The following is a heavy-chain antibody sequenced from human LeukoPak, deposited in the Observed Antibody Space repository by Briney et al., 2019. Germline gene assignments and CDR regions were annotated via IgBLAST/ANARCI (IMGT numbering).Heavy chain of an antibody. CDR3: ASLPGGYSGLGI. CDR1: GDSISTYF. CDR2: IQTSGTT. J-gene: IGHJ3*02. D-gene: IGHD2-21*01. V-gene: IGHV4-4*09. Sequence: SETLSLTCTVSGDSISTYFWSWIRQPPGKELEWIGYIQTSGTTTYNPSLKSRATISVDTSKNQFSLKLTSVTAADTAVYYCASLPGGYSGLGIWGQGTMVPVSS.